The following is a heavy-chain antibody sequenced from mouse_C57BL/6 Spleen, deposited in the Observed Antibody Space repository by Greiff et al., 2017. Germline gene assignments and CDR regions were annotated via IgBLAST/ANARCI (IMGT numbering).Heavy chain of an antibody. J-gene: IGHJ2*01. CDR2: IYPGDGDT. Sequence: QVQLQQSGPELVKPGASVKISCKASGYAFSSSWMNWVKQRPGKGLEWIGRIYPGDGDTNYNGKFKGKATLTADKSSSTAYMQLSSLTSEDSAVYFCAREGNYKGYWGQGTTLTVSS. V-gene: IGHV1-82*01. CDR3: AREGNYKGY. D-gene: IGHD2-1*01. CDR1: GYAFSSSW.